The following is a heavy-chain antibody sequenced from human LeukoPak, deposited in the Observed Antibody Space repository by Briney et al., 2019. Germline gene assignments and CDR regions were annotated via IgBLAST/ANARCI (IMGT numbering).Heavy chain of an antibody. V-gene: IGHV1-8*01. CDR1: GYSFTSYY. J-gene: IGHJ4*02. CDR3: ARGNYCSGGSCYDGAFDY. CDR2: MNPNSGNT. D-gene: IGHD2-15*01. Sequence: ASVKVSCKASGYSFTSYYMHWVRQAPGQGLEWMGWMNPNSGNTGYAQKLQGRVTMTTDTSTSTAYMELRSLRSDDTAVYYCARGNYCSGGSCYDGAFDYWGQGTLVTVSS.